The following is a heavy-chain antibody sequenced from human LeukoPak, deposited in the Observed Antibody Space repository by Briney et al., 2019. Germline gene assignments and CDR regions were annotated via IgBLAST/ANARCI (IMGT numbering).Heavy chain of an antibody. CDR3: AKMCGMPREAYHFDR. Sequence: SGGSLRLSCAASGFSFNIYTMSWVRQAQGKGLEWITAVGSGGTRYYADSVKGRFTISRDNSANTVSLQMDSLRADDTAMYYCAKMCGMPREAYHFDRWGQGTLVAVSS. CDR2: VGSGGTR. CDR1: GFSFNIYT. D-gene: IGHD1-26*01. J-gene: IGHJ4*02. V-gene: IGHV3-23*01.